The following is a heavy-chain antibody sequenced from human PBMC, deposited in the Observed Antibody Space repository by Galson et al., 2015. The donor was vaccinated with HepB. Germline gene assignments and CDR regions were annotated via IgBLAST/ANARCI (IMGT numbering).Heavy chain of an antibody. J-gene: IGHJ3*02. D-gene: IGHD3-10*01. CDR2: ISGSGGST. Sequence: SLRLSCAASGFTFSSYAMSWVRQAPGKGLEWVSAISGSGGSTYYADSVKGRFTISRDNSKNTLYLQMNSLRAEDTAVYYCAKSRWFGEFRTVGEGGDAFDIWGQGTIVTVSS. CDR3: AKSRWFGEFRTVGEGGDAFDI. CDR1: GFTFSSYA. V-gene: IGHV3-23*01.